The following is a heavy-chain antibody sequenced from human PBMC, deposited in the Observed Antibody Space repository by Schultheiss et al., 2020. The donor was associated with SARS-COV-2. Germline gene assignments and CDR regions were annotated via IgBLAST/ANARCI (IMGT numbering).Heavy chain of an antibody. CDR3: ATPQGDAY. V-gene: IGHV3-30*03. CDR1: GFTFSSYG. Sequence: GGSLRLSCAASGFTFSSYGMHWVRQAPGKGLEWVAVISYDGSNKYYADSVKGRFTISRDNSKNTLYLQMSSLRAEDTAVYYCATPQGDAYWGQGTLVTVSS. J-gene: IGHJ4*02. CDR2: ISYDGSNK.